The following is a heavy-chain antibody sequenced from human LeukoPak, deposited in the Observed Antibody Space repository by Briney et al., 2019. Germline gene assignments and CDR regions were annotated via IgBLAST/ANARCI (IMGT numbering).Heavy chain of an antibody. Sequence: SETLSLTCSASGGSISGSSNYWGWVRQPPGKGLEWIGSISSRGSTYYNPSLKTRVTISVDTSKNQFSLKLTSVTAADTAVYYCARVDYGGNSCTFDVWGQGTMVTVSS. CDR1: GGSISGSSNY. J-gene: IGHJ3*01. V-gene: IGHV4-39*01. D-gene: IGHD4-23*01. CDR3: ARVDYGGNSCTFDV. CDR2: ISSRGST.